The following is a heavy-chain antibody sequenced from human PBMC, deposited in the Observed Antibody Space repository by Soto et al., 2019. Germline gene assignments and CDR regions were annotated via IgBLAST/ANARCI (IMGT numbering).Heavy chain of an antibody. D-gene: IGHD6-13*01. CDR3: ARDAYSSSWLDY. J-gene: IGHJ4*02. V-gene: IGHV4-59*01. CDR1: GGSISSYY. CDR2: IYFRGST. Sequence: QVQLQESGPGLVKPSGTLSLTCTVSGGSISSYYWSWIRQPPGKGLEWIGYIYFRGSTHYNPSLKSRXXFXIXXSKNQFSLNLRSVTAADTAVYYCARDAYSSSWLDYWGQGTLVTVSS.